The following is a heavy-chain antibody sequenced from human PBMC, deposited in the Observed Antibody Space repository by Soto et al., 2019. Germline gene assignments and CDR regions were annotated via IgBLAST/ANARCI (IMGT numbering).Heavy chain of an antibody. V-gene: IGHV1-69*06. J-gene: IGHJ6*01. D-gene: IGHD6-13*01. CDR2: IIPIFGTA. Sequence: ASVKVSCKASGCTFSSYSISWVRQAPGQGLEWMGGIIPIFGTANYAQKFQGRVTITADKSTSTAYMELSSLRSEDTAVYYCAREFSSMSGYYYCMDGWGQGTTVMVSS. CDR3: AREFSSMSGYYYCMDG. CDR1: GCTFSSYS.